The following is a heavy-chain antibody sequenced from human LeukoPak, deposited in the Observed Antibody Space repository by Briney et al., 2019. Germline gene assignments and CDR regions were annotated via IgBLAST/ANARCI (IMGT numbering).Heavy chain of an antibody. V-gene: IGHV3-23*01. J-gene: IGHJ4*02. D-gene: IGHD3-10*01. CDR3: AKSRSGSANRALRIFDN. CDR1: GFSFGSEA. Sequence: GGSLRLSCVVSGFSFGSEAMSWVRQAPGRGLEWVSSISPGGGTTYYADSVKGRFTISRDNSENTLYVEMNSLRAEDTAIYYCAKSRSGSANRALRIFDNWGQGTLVSVSS. CDR2: ISPGGGTT.